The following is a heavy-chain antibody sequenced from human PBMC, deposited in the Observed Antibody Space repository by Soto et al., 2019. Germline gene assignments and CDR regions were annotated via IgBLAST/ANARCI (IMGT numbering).Heavy chain of an antibody. D-gene: IGHD3-22*01. J-gene: IGHJ6*02. CDR3: ARERGTMIYYGMDV. Sequence: GASVKVSCKASGYTFTSYDINWVRQATGQGLEWMGWMNPNSGNTGYAQKFQGRVTMTRNTSISTAYMELSSLRSEDTAVYYCARERGTMIYYGMDVWGQGTTVTVS. V-gene: IGHV1-8*01. CDR1: GYTFTSYD. CDR2: MNPNSGNT.